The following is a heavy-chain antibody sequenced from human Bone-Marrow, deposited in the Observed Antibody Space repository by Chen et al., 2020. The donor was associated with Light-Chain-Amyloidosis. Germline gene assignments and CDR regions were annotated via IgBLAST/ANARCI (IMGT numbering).Heavy chain of an antibody. V-gene: IGHV3-30*18. D-gene: IGHD4-17*01. CDR1: GFNFRPYG. Sequence: QVQLVESGGGVVQPGKSLRLSCAASGFNFRPYGMHWVRQAPGKGLEWVALISYDGNNQYYSDSVKGRFTISRDNSKNTVYLQMNSLRLEDTALYYCAKDLQTYGDYDYYYYGLDVWGQGTAVTVSS. CDR3: AKDLQTYGDYDYYYYGLDV. CDR2: ISYDGNNQ. J-gene: IGHJ6*02.